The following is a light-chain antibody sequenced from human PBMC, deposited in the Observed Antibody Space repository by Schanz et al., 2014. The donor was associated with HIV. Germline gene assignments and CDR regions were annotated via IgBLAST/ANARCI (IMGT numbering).Light chain of an antibody. CDR1: SSNIGSNY. J-gene: IGLJ3*02. CDR2: RNN. CDR3: ATWVDSLNGWV. Sequence: QSALTQPPSASGTPGQRVTISCSGSSSNIGSNYVYWYQQLPGTAPKLLIYRNNQRPSGVPDRFSGSKSGTSASLAISGLRSEDEADYYCATWVDSLNGWVFGGGTKVTVL. V-gene: IGLV1-47*01.